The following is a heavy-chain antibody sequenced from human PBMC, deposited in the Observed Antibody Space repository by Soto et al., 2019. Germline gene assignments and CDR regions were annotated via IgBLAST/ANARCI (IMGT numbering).Heavy chain of an antibody. J-gene: IGHJ6*02. CDR3: AKGNGSGIGYYYYGMDV. CDR2: VSAYNGNS. V-gene: IGHV1-18*01. Sequence: GASVKVSCKASGYIFSNYGISWMRQVPGQGLEWMGWVSAYNGNSNYTQKFQGRVTMTTDTATNTAYMELRSLRSDDTAVYYCAKGNGSGIGYYYYGMDVWGQGTTVTVSS. D-gene: IGHD3-10*01. CDR1: GYIFSNYG.